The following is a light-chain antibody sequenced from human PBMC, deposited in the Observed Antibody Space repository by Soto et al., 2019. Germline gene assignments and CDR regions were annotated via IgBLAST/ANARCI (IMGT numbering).Light chain of an antibody. J-gene: IGKJ4*01. CDR3: LQVNSFPLS. CDR2: DVS. CDR1: QDISNY. Sequence: DIQMTQSPSSLSASVGDRVTITCQASQDISNYLNWYQQKPGKAPKVLIYDVSTLGSGVPSRFSGSGSGTEFTLTISSLQPDDFATYYCLQVNSFPLSFGGGTKVDI. V-gene: IGKV1-17*01.